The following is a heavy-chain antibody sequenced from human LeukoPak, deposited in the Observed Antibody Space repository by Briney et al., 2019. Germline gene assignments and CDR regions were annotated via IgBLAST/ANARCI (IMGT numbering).Heavy chain of an antibody. CDR3: AGIRSCYGSGSYYNDPFDY. CDR1: GFSFSRYW. D-gene: IGHD3-10*01. V-gene: IGHV3-21*01. Sequence: PGGSLRLSCAASGFSFSRYWMSWVRQAPGKGLEWVSSISSSSIYIYYADSVKGRFTISRDNAKNSLYLQMNSLRAEDTAVYYCAGIRSCYGSGSYYNDPFDYWGQGTLVTVSS. J-gene: IGHJ4*02. CDR2: ISSSSIYI.